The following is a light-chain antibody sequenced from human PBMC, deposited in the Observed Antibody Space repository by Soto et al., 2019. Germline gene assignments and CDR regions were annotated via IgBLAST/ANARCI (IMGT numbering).Light chain of an antibody. Sequence: EIVLTQSPGTLSLSPGERATLSCRASQSVSSSYLAWYQQKPGQAPRLLIYGASSRATGIPDRFSGSGSGIDFTLTISRLEPDDFEVYYCQQYGSSLFTFGPGTKVDIK. CDR2: GAS. J-gene: IGKJ3*01. V-gene: IGKV3-20*01. CDR3: QQYGSSLFT. CDR1: QSVSSSY.